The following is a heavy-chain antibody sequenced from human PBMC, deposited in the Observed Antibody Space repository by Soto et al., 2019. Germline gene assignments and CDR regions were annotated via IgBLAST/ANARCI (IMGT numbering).Heavy chain of an antibody. Sequence: PSETLSLTCTVSGASIIGHYWSWIRQPPGKGLEWIGYVYNYGSTTYSPSLKSRVTISADTSRKQISLNLTSVTAADTAIYYCADGTGSWYFDSWGQGTLVTVSS. J-gene: IGHJ4*02. V-gene: IGHV4-59*11. CDR3: ADGTGSWYFDS. CDR2: VYNYGST. D-gene: IGHD1-1*01. CDR1: GASIIGHY.